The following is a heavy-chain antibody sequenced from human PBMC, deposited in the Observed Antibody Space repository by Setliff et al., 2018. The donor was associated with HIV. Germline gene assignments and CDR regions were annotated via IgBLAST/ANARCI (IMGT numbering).Heavy chain of an antibody. CDR2: FDPEDVET. V-gene: IGHV1-24*01. CDR1: GYTLTELS. CDR3: ATVRAYYYDSSGQEYFQH. Sequence: ASVKVSCKVSGYTLTELSMHWVRQAPGKGLEWMGGFDPEDVETIYAQKFQGRVTMTEDTSTDAAYMELNSLRSEDTAMYYCATVRAYYYDSSGQEYFQHWGQGTLVTVSS. J-gene: IGHJ1*01. D-gene: IGHD3-22*01.